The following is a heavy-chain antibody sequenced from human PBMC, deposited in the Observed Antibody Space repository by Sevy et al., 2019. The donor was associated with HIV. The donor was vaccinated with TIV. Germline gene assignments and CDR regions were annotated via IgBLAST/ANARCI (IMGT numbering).Heavy chain of an antibody. CDR3: ARSSYCSGGSCYQLLNWFDP. J-gene: IGHJ5*02. CDR2: IYHSGST. D-gene: IGHD2-15*01. V-gene: IGHV4-38-2*01. CDR1: GYSISSGYY. Sequence: SETLSLTCAVSGYSISSGYYWGWIRQPPGKGLEWIGSIYHSGSTYYNPSLKSRVTISVDTSKNQFSLKLSSVTAADTAVYYCARSSYCSGGSCYQLLNWFDPWGQGTLVTVSS.